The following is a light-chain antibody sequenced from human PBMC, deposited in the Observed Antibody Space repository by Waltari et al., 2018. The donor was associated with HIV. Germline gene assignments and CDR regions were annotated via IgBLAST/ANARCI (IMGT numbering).Light chain of an antibody. V-gene: IGLV3-25*03. CDR3: ESADDSGDHWV. J-gene: IGLJ3*02. CDR1: ALPKQF. Sequence: SYELTQPPSVSVSPGQTARITCSGNALPKQFAYWYQQKAGQAPLMVIYKDAKRPSGIPDRFSGSRSGTTVTLSISGVQPDDEADYYCESADDSGDHWVFGGGTKLSVL. CDR2: KDA.